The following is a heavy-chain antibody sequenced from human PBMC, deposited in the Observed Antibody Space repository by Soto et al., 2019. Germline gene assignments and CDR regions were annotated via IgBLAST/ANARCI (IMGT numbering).Heavy chain of an antibody. D-gene: IGHD6-25*01. Sequence: QPGGSLRLSCAASGFTFNDFAMSWVRQAPGKGLEWVSAITITGDSTYYLDSVKGRFTISRDNSKNTLYLQINSLRAEDTAVYYCAKDDAAAAGFFDSWGQGTLVTVSS. CDR1: GFTFNDFA. J-gene: IGHJ4*02. V-gene: IGHV3-23*01. CDR2: ITITGDST. CDR3: AKDDAAAAGFFDS.